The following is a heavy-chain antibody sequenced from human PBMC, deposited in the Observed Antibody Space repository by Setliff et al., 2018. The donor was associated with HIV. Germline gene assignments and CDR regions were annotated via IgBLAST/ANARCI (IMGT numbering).Heavy chain of an antibody. J-gene: IGHJ6*01. D-gene: IGHD2-2*01. V-gene: IGHV1-46*01. CDR3: ARDHCSSSGCYEYSYYGMDV. CDR1: GYTFTSYY. Sequence: ASVKVSCKASGYTFTSYYIHWVRQAPGQGLEWMGVIHPSGGSTSYAQSFQDRVTMTRDTSTSTVYMELSSLRSEDTAVYYCARDHCSSSGCYEYSYYGMDVWG. CDR2: IHPSGGST.